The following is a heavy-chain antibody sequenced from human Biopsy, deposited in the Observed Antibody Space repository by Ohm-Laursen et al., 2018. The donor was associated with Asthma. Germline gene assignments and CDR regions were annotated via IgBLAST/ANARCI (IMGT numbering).Heavy chain of an antibody. J-gene: IGHJ6*02. D-gene: IGHD5-12*01. V-gene: IGHV1-69*01. CDR2: LIPVLGTP. CDR3: ARGYSGSDRIVYYYSGLEV. Sequence: SSVKVSCKASGDSFSNYAISWVRQAPGQGLEWMGGLIPVLGTPDHAQMFEGRVTITADESASTAYMELSRLSSEDTAVYYCARGYSGSDRIVYYYSGLEVWGQGTTVTVSS. CDR1: GDSFSNYA.